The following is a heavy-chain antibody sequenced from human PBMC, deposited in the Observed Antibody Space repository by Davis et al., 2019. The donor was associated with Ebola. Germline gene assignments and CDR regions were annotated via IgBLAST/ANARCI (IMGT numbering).Heavy chain of an antibody. CDR1: GGTFSSYA. V-gene: IGHV1-69*04. D-gene: IGHD3-3*01. Sequence: AASVKVSCKASGGTFSSYAISWVRQAPGQGLEWMGRIIPILGIANYAQKFQGRVTITADKSTSTAYMELSSLRSEDTAVYYCARDSPLYDFWRDYYYGMDVWGQGTTVTVSS. CDR3: ARDSPLYDFWRDYYYGMDV. CDR2: IIPILGIA. J-gene: IGHJ6*02.